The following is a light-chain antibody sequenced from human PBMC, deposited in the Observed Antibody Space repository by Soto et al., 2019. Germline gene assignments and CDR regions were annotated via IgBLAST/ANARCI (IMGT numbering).Light chain of an antibody. CDR3: QQYNNWPFS. CDR1: QGVTTN. V-gene: IGKV3-15*01. CDR2: DVS. Sequence: EIVMTQSPDTLSVSPGERATLTCRAGQGVTTNFAWYQQKSGQSPRLLIYDVSIRATGVPARFRATGSETDFTLTISGLQSEDSAVYFCQQYNNWPFSFGQGTRLEIK. J-gene: IGKJ5*01.